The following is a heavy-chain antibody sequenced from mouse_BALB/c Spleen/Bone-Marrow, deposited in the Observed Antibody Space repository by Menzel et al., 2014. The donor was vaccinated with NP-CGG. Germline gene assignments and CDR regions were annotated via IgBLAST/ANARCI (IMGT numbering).Heavy chain of an antibody. V-gene: IGHV1S22*01. Sequence: LQQSGSELVRPGASVKLSCKASGYTFTSYWMHWVKQRHGQGLEWIGNIYPGSGSTNYDEKFKSKVTLSVDTSSSTAYMLHSRLTCEDSAVYYCTRGEGNYCYYDVWGAGTTVTVSS. CDR3: TRGEGNYCYYDV. J-gene: IGHJ1*01. CDR1: GYTFTSYW. D-gene: IGHD2-1*01. CDR2: IYPGSGST.